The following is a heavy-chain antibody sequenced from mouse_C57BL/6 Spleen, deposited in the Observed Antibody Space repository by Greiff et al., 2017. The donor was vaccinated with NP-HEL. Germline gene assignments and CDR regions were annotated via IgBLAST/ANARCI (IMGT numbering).Heavy chain of an antibody. Sequence: VKLKESGAELARPGASVKMSCKASGYTFTSYTMHWVKQRPGQGLEWIGYINPSSGYTKYNQKFKDKATLTADKSSSTAYMQLSSLTSEDSAVYYCARSGYGSSYYAMDYWGQGTSVTVSS. J-gene: IGHJ4*01. CDR2: INPSSGYT. CDR1: GYTFTSYT. V-gene: IGHV1-4*01. CDR3: ARSGYGSSYYAMDY. D-gene: IGHD1-1*01.